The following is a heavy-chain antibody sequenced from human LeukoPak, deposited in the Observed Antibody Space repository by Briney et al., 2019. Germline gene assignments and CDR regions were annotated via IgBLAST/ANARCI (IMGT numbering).Heavy chain of an antibody. Sequence: RSSETLSLTCTVSGGSISSYYWSWIRQPPGKGLEWIGYISYSGSTNYNPSLKSRVSISVETSKNQFSLKLSSVTAADTAVYYCARGNWNYASFWFDPWGQGTLVTVSS. CDR2: ISYSGST. J-gene: IGHJ5*02. CDR1: GGSISSYY. CDR3: ARGNWNYASFWFDP. D-gene: IGHD1-7*01. V-gene: IGHV4-59*01.